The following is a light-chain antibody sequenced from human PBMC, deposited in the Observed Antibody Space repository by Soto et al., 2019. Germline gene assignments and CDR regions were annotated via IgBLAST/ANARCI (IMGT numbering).Light chain of an antibody. V-gene: IGKV3-20*01. CDR2: GAS. CDR1: QSVSSSY. CDR3: QQYGSSPTWT. J-gene: IGKJ1*01. Sequence: ELVLTQSPGTLSLSPGDSATLSCRASQSVSSSYLAWYQQKPGQAPRLLIYGASSRATGIPDRFSGSGSGTDFTLTISRLEPEDFAVYYCQQYGSSPTWTCGQGTKVDIK.